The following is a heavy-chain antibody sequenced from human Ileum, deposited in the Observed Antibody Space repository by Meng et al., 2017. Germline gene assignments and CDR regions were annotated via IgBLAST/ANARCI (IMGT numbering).Heavy chain of an antibody. CDR2: INTNTGNP. CDR3: ARDRSSGHLMDV. Sequence: ASVKVSCKASGYTFTSYAMNWVRQAPGQGLEWMGWINTNTGNPTYAQGFTGRFVFSLDTPVSTAYLQISSLKAEDTAVYYCARDRSSGHLMDVWGQGTTVTVSS. CDR1: GYTFTSYA. V-gene: IGHV7-4-1*02. J-gene: IGHJ6*01. D-gene: IGHD6-19*01.